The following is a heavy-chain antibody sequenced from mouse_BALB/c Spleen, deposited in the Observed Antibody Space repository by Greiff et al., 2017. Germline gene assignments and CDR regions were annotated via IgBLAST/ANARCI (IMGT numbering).Heavy chain of an antibody. CDR1: GFTFSSYT. CDR3: TRDQKYGNYGDY. Sequence: EVKLVESGGGLVKPGGSLKLSCAASGFTFSSYTMSWVRQTPEKRLEWVATISSGGSYTYYPDSVKGRFTISRDNAKNTLYLQMSSLKSEDTAMYYCTRDQKYGNYGDYWGQGTTLTVSS. CDR2: ISSGGSYT. V-gene: IGHV5-6-4*01. J-gene: IGHJ2*01. D-gene: IGHD2-10*02.